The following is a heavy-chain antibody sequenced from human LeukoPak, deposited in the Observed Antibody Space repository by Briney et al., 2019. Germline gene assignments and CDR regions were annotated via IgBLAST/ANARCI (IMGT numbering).Heavy chain of an antibody. J-gene: IGHJ4*02. V-gene: IGHV3-30-3*02. CDR3: AKTRD. CDR2: ISYDGSNE. CDR1: GFTFSSFA. Sequence: GGSLRLSCAASGFTFSSFAMHWVRQAPGKGLEWVAVISYDGSNEYYADSVKGRFTISRDNSKNTLYLQMNSLRAEDTAVYYCAKTRDWGQGTLVTVSS.